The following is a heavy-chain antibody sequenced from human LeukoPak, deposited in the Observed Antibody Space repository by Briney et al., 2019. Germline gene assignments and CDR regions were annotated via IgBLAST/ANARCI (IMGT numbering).Heavy chain of an antibody. CDR1: GYRFTNYW. J-gene: IGHJ5*02. D-gene: IGHD2-2*01. V-gene: IGHV5-51*01. CDR2: IYPDDSDT. CDR3: ARGGFCTGTSCYLAWFDP. Sequence: GEPLKISCKGSGYRFTNYWIGWVRQMPGKGLELMGIIYPDDSDTRYSLSFQGQVTISADKSISTAYLRWSSLKASDTAIYYCARGGFCTGTSCYLAWFDPWGQGTLVTVSS.